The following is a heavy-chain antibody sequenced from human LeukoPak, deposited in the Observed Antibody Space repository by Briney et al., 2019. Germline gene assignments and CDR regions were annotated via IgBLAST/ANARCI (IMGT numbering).Heavy chain of an antibody. D-gene: IGHD6-19*01. CDR2: ISAYNGNT. J-gene: IGHJ4*02. V-gene: IGHV1-18*01. Sequence: GASVKVSCKASGYTFTSYGISWVRQAPGQGLEWMGWISAYNGNTNYAQKLQGRVTMTTDTSTSTAYMELRSLRSDDTAVYYCARDVSSSGWYDYAYWGQGTLVTVSS. CDR1: GYTFTSYG. CDR3: ARDVSSSGWYDYAY.